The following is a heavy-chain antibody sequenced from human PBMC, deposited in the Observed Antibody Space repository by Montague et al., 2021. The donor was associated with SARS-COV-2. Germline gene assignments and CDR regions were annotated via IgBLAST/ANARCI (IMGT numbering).Heavy chain of an antibody. CDR1: GDSIRSSGYY. J-gene: IGHJ5*02. CDR3: ARLGFVELWLNLGWFDP. CDR2: VCYSGST. V-gene: IGHV4-39*01. Sequence: SETLSLTCSVSGDSIRSSGYYWGWIHQPPGKGLEWIGTVCYSGSTNYNPSLKSRVTMPVDTSKNQFSLELRSVTAADTAVYYCARLGFVELWLNLGWFDPWGQGTLVTVSS. D-gene: IGHD3-16*02.